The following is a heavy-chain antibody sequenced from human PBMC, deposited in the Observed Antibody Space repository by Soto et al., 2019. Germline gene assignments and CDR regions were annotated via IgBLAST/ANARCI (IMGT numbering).Heavy chain of an antibody. D-gene: IGHD5-18*01. V-gene: IGHV4-30-4*01. CDR1: GGSISSGDYY. CDR3: AGGNAAMVAFDL. CDR2: IYDSGTT. Sequence: PSETLSLTCTVSGGSISSGDYYWRWIRQPPGKGLEWIGYIYDSGTTYHNPSLKSRITMSLHRSKIKFSLKLTSVNAADTDVYYCAGGNAAMVAFDLWAQGTLVT. J-gene: IGHJ4*02.